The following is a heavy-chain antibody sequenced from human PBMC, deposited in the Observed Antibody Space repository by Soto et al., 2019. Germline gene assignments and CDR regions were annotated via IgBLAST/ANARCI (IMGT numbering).Heavy chain of an antibody. D-gene: IGHD2-2*01. CDR3: ARGVIVVVPAAGSWFDP. Sequence: PSETLSLTCAVYGGSFSGYYWSWIRQPPGKGLEWIGEINHSGSTNYNPSLKSRVTISVDTSKNQFSLKLSSVTAADTAVYYCARGVIVVVPAAGSWFDPWGQGTLVTVPS. J-gene: IGHJ5*02. CDR2: INHSGST. CDR1: GGSFSGYY. V-gene: IGHV4-34*01.